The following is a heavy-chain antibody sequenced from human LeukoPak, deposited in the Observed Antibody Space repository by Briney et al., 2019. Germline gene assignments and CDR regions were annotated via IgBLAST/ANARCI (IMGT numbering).Heavy chain of an antibody. V-gene: IGHV4-30-4*08. CDR2: IYYSGST. J-gene: IGHJ3*01. CDR3: ASYDSSGYYYVRNAFDF. D-gene: IGHD3-22*01. CDR1: GGSSSSGGYY. Sequence: PSETLSLTCTVSGGSSSSGGYYWSWIRQHPGKGLEWIGYIYYSGSTYYNPSLKSRVTISVDASKNQFSLKLSSVTAADTAAYYCASYDSSGYYYVRNAFDFWGQGTMVTVSS.